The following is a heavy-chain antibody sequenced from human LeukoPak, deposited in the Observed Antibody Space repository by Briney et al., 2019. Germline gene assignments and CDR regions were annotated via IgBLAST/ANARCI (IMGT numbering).Heavy chain of an antibody. CDR3: AKAAVAATDYFDY. CDR1: GFTFSDYY. V-gene: IGHV3-11*04. Sequence: GGSLRLSCAASGFTFSDYYMSWIRQAPGKGLEWVSYISSSGSTIYYADSVKGRFTISRGNSKNTLYLQMNSLRAEDTAVYYCAKAAVAATDYFDYWGQGTLVTVSS. J-gene: IGHJ4*02. CDR2: ISSSGSTI. D-gene: IGHD6-19*01.